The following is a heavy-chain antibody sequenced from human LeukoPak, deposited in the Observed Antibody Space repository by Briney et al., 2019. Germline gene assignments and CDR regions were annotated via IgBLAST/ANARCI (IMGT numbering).Heavy chain of an antibody. CDR3: ARDLNRAAGYYYDSSGYYNLYYYYYYMDV. CDR1: GYTFTGYY. D-gene: IGHD3-22*01. J-gene: IGHJ6*03. V-gene: IGHV1-2*02. CDR2: INPNSGGT. Sequence: ASVKVSCKASGYTFTGYYMHRVRQAPGQGLEWMGWINPNSGGTNYAQRFQGRVTMTRDTSISTAYMELSRLRSDDTAVYYCARDLNRAAGYYYDSSGYYNLYYYYYYMDVWGKGTTVTISS.